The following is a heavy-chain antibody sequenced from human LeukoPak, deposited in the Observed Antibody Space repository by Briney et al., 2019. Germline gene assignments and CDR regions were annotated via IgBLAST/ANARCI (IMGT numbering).Heavy chain of an antibody. CDR2: ISVYNGNT. CDR3: ARDRGILIVATDRYFDY. V-gene: IGHV1-18*01. Sequence: ASVKVSCKASGYTFTSYGISWVRQAPGQGLEWMGWISVYNGNTNYAQKLQGRVTMTTDTSTSTAYMELRSLRSDDTAVYYCARDRGILIVATDRYFDYWGQGTLVTVSS. J-gene: IGHJ4*02. CDR1: GYTFTSYG. D-gene: IGHD5-12*01.